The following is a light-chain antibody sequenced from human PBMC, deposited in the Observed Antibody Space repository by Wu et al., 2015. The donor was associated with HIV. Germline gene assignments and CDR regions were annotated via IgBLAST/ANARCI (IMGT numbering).Light chain of an antibody. J-gene: IGKJ5*01. CDR2: GAS. V-gene: IGKV3-20*01. Sequence: EIVLTQSPGTLSLSPGERATLSCRASQSVSSSYLAWYQQKPGQAPRLLIYGASSRATGIPDRFSGSGSGTDFTLTISRLEPEDFAVYYCQQYVAHLVSTFG. CDR1: QSVSSSY. CDR3: QQYVAHLVST.